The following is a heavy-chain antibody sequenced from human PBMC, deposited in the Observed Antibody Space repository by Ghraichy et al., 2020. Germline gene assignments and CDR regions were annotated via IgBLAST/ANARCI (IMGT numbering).Heavy chain of an antibody. V-gene: IGHV2-5*01. J-gene: IGHJ5*02. Sequence: SGPTLVKPTQTLTLTCTFSGFSLSTSGVGVGWIRQPPGKALEWLALIYWNDDKRYSPSLKSRLTITKDTSKNQVVLTMTNMDPVDTATYYCAHRPYQPSDDFWSGYGFDPWGQGTLVTVSS. CDR3: AHRPYQPSDDFWSGYGFDP. D-gene: IGHD3-3*01. CDR2: IYWNDDK. CDR1: GFSLSTSGVG.